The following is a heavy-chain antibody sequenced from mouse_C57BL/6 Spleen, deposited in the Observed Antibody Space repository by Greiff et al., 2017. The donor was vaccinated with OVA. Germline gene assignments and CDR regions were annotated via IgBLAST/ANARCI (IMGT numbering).Heavy chain of an antibody. J-gene: IGHJ2*01. D-gene: IGHD2-4*01. CDR1: GYSFTGYF. V-gene: IGHV1-20*01. CDR2: INPYNGDT. CDR3: ARTPYDYDREYYFDY. Sequence: EVKLQESGPELVKPGDSVKISCKASGYSFTGYFMNWVMQSHGKSLEWIGRINPYNGDTFYNQKFKGKATLTVDKSSSTAHMELRSLTSEDSAVYYCARTPYDYDREYYFDYWGQGTTLTVSS.